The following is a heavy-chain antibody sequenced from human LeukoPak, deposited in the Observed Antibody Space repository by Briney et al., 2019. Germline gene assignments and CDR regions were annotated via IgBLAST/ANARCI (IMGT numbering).Heavy chain of an antibody. CDR3: ARGGGHQPTYYQYLDG. CDR1: VFTVSNSY. CDR2: TYSAGFT. V-gene: IGHV3-53*01. Sequence: GGPLRLSCAASVFTVSNSYMTWVRQAPDKGLVSVSLTYSAGFTYYPDSVKSRFTISRDIAKNTVFLQMNSLRVEDTAVYYCARGGGHQPTYYQYLDGWGKGTTVTVSS. D-gene: IGHD1-14*01. J-gene: IGHJ6*03.